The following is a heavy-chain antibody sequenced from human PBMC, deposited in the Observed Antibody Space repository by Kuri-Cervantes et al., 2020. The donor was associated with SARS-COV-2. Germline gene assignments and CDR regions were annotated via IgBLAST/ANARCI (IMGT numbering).Heavy chain of an antibody. CDR3: ARDIYYDSSGQYYGMDV. Sequence: GESLKISCAASGFTFSSYGMHWVRQAPGKGLEWVAVIWYDGSNKYYADSVKGRFTISRDNSKNTLYLQMNSLRAEDTAVYYCARDIYYDSSGQYYGMDVWGQGTTVTVSS. CDR1: GFTFSSYG. V-gene: IGHV3-33*01. CDR2: IWYDGSNK. J-gene: IGHJ6*02. D-gene: IGHD3-22*01.